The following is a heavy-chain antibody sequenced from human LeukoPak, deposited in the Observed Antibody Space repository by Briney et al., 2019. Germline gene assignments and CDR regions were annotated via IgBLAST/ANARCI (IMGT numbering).Heavy chain of an antibody. Sequence: GGSLRLSCAASGLSFTDSGFHCVRHASGKGLEWVARIANEATNSATAYAASVKGRVTIYRDNSKKTAYLQMNSLKTEDTAVYYCVRHRTAGIGENWFDPWGQGTLVTVSS. CDR2: IANEATNSAT. CDR3: VRHRTAGIGENWFDP. D-gene: IGHD3-10*01. CDR1: GLSFTDSG. V-gene: IGHV3-73*01. J-gene: IGHJ5*02.